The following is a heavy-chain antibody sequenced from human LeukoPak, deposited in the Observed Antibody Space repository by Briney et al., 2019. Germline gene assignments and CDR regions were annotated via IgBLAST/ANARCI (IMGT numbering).Heavy chain of an antibody. CDR3: ASSRYYTDYDEAYDY. D-gene: IGHD4-17*01. J-gene: IGHJ4*02. CDR1: GGSISSSSYY. V-gene: IGHV4-39*07. Sequence: PSETLSLTCTVSGGSISSSSYYWGWIRQPPGKGLEWIGSIYYSGSTYYNPSLKSRVTISVDTSKNQFSLKLSSVTAADTAVYYCASSRYYTDYDEAYDYWGQGTLVTVSS. CDR2: IYYSGST.